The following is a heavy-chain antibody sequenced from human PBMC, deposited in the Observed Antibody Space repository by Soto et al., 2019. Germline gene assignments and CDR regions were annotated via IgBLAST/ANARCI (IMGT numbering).Heavy chain of an antibody. V-gene: IGHV3-30*18. J-gene: IGHJ3*02. CDR1: GFTFNTYG. CDR3: AKPRSYGFDI. CDR2: VSYDGNDK. Sequence: QAQLVEPGGGVVQPGRSLRLSCAASGFTFNTYGMHWVRQAPGKGLEWVAIVSYDGNDKYYGDSVKGRFTISRDNVKSTVDLQMNSLRAEDTAVYYCAKPRSYGFDIWGQGTVVTVSS.